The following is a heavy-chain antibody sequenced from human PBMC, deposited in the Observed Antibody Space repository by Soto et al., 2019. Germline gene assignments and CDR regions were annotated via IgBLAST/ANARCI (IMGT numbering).Heavy chain of an antibody. V-gene: IGHV3-23*01. J-gene: IGHJ4*02. Sequence: EVQLLESGGGLVQPGRSLRLSCAASGFTFSNYAMSWVRQAPGQGLDWVSAISGRGATTYYADSVKGRFTISRDNSKNTLFLQMNSLRAEDAAVYYCAKFFVETGSNSGWPWSFHYWGQGTLVTVSS. D-gene: IGHD6-25*01. CDR3: AKFFVETGSNSGWPWSFHY. CDR2: ISGRGATT. CDR1: GFTFSNYA.